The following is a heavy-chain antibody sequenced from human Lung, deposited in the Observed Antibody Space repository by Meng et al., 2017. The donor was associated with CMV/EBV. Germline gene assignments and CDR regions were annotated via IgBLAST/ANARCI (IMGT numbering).Heavy chain of an antibody. CDR1: GFSLNNGRMR. J-gene: IGHJ6*02. V-gene: IGHV2-26*01. CDR3: ARMATYDYYGLDV. CDR2: IFSNDEK. Sequence: SGXXLVXPTETLTLTCNVSGFSLNNGRMRVSWIRQPPGKALEWLAHIFSNDEKSYSTSLKSRLTISKDSSRSQVVLTMTNMDHVDTGTYYCARMATYDYYGLDVWXQGTXVTVSS.